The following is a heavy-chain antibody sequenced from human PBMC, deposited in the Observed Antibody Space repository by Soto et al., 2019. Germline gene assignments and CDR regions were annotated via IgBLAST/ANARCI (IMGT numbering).Heavy chain of an antibody. CDR2: ISSNGGST. CDR1: GFTFSSYA. V-gene: IGHV3-64*01. J-gene: IGHJ5*02. D-gene: IGHD6-13*01. Sequence: EVPLVESGGGLVQPGGSLRLSCAASGFTFSSYAMHWVRQAPGKGLEYVSAISSNGGSTYYANSVKGRFTISRDNSKNTLYLQMGSLRAEDMAVYYCARYSSSWYQGDNWFDPWGQGTLVTVSS. CDR3: ARYSSSWYQGDNWFDP.